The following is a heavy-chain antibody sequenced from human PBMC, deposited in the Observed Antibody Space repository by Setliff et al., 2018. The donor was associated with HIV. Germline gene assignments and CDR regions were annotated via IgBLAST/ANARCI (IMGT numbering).Heavy chain of an antibody. V-gene: IGHV3-7*03. J-gene: IGHJ4*02. Sequence: GGSLRLSCVASGFTFSSFGMHWVRQVPGKGLEWVSNIRFDGSESHYADSVKGRFIASTDNAKNSLFLQMNSLKAEDTAVYYCARAYNVYDYRFDSSGYDYWGQGTLVTVSS. CDR3: ARAYNVYDYRFDSSGYDY. CDR2: IRFDGSES. CDR1: GFTFSSFG. D-gene: IGHD3-22*01.